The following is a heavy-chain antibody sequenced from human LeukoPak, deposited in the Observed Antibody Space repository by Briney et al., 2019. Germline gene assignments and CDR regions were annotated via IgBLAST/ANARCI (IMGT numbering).Heavy chain of an antibody. J-gene: IGHJ6*03. CDR1: GGPIDRHY. CDR2: LHASGGA. CDR3: ARDITGPPTYYYYYMDV. Sequence: SETLSLTCTVSGGPIDRHYWSWIRQPPGKGLEWIGRLHASGGANYNPSLKSRVTMSLDTSRNQFSLKLMSVTAADSAVYYCARDITGPPTYYYYYMDVWGKGTTVTVSS. D-gene: IGHD2-8*02. V-gene: IGHV4-4*07.